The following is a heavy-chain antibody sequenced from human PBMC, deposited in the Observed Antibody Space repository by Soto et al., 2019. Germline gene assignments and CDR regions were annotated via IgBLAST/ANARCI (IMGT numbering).Heavy chain of an antibody. V-gene: IGHV1-18*01. J-gene: IGHJ6*02. D-gene: IGHD3-16*01. CDR2: INTYNGNT. CDR1: GYTFTRYG. CDR3: AMVDVYVTASPQDV. Sequence: QVQLVQSGAEVKNPGASVKVSCKASGYTFTRYGIGWARQAPGQGLERMGWINTYNGNTNYAQNVQGRVTLTTDTSTGTAYVELRSLRSNDTAIYYCAMVDVYVTASPQDVWGQGTTVIVSS.